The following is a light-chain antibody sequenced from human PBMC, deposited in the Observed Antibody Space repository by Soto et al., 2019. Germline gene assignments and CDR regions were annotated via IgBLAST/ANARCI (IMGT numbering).Light chain of an antibody. CDR3: QQYKNWPL. V-gene: IGKV4-1*01. J-gene: IGKJ5*01. CDR2: WAS. Sequence: DIVMTQSPDSLAVSLGERATINCKSSQSVLYSSNNKNYLAWYQQKPGQPPKLLIYWASTRESGVPDRFSGSGSGTDFTLTISSLQSEDFAVYYCQQYKNWPLFGQGTRLEI. CDR1: QSVLYSSNNKNY.